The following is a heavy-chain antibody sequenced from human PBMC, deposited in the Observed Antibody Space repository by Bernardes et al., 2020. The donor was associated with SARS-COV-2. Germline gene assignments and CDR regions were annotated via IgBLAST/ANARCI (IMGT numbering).Heavy chain of an antibody. D-gene: IGHD6-6*01. J-gene: IGHJ3*01. CDR3: ATHSDSSERGAFDL. Sequence: GESLKISCHDSGYSFTSHWIAWVRQMPGKGLEWMGMIYPDDSETRFSPSFQGRVTISADKSINPAYLQWTSLKASDTAMYYCATHSDSSERGAFDLWAQGTLVTVSS. V-gene: IGHV5-51*01. CDR2: IYPDDSET. CDR1: GYSFTSHW.